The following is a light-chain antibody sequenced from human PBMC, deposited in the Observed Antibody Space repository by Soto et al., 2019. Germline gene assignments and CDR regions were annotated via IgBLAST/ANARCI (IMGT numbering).Light chain of an antibody. J-gene: IGLJ2*01. CDR3: SSYTSINTVV. V-gene: IGLV2-14*01. CDR2: DVS. Sequence: QSVLTQPASVSGSPGQSIAVSCTGTSNDVGGYNYVSWYQQHPGKAPKLMIYDVSARPSGVSNRFSGSKSDNTASLTISGLQAEDEADYYCSSYTSINTVVFGGGTKLTVL. CDR1: SNDVGGYNY.